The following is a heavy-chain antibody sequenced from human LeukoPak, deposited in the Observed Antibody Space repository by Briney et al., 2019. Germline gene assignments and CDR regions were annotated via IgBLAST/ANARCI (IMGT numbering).Heavy chain of an antibody. CDR2: ISGGGSTI. CDR3: ARRRGDCNGNSCFSYFDN. CDR1: GFTFSHFE. D-gene: IGHD2-15*01. Sequence: GGSLRLSCAASGFTFSHFEMNWVRQAPGKGLEWLSYISGGGSTIYYADSVKGRFTISRDNAKNSLFLQMNSLRAEDTALYYCARRRGDCNGNSCFSYFDNWGQGTLVTVSS. V-gene: IGHV3-48*03. J-gene: IGHJ4*02.